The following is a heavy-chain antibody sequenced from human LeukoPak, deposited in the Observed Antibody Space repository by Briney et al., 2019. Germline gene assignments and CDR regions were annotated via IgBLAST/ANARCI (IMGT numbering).Heavy chain of an antibody. D-gene: IGHD2-2*01. CDR2: INPNSGGT. CDR1: GYTFTSYY. J-gene: IGHJ6*02. V-gene: IGHV1-2*02. CDR3: ARGVVPAAIFGYYYGMDV. Sequence: GASVKVSCKASGYTFTSYYMHWVRQAPGQGLEWMGWINPNSGGTNYAQKFQGRVTMTRDTSISTAYMELSRLRSDDTAVYYCARGVVPAAIFGYYYGMDVWGQGTTVTVSS.